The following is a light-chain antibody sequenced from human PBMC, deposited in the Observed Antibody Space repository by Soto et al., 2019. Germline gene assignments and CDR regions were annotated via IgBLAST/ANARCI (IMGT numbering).Light chain of an antibody. J-gene: IGKJ1*01. CDR3: QQSYSTHRT. CDR2: GAS. CDR1: QRISSY. Sequence: DIQMTQSPSSLSASVGDRVTITCRASQRISSYLNWYQQKPGKAPKLLIYGASSLQSWVPSRFSGSGSGTDFTLTISSLQPEDFATYYCQQSYSTHRTFGQVTKVEIK. V-gene: IGKV1-39*01.